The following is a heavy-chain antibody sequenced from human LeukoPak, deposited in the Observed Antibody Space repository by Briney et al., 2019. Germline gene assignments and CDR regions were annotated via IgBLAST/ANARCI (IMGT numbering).Heavy chain of an antibody. D-gene: IGHD4-17*01. Sequence: ASVKVSCKASGYTFTSYGISWVRQAPGQGLEWMGWISAYNGNTNYSQKLQGRVTMTTDTSTSTAYMELRSLRSDDTAVYSCARDRDGDSLFDYWGQGTLVTVSS. CDR3: ARDRDGDSLFDY. J-gene: IGHJ4*02. CDR2: ISAYNGNT. V-gene: IGHV1-18*01. CDR1: GYTFTSYG.